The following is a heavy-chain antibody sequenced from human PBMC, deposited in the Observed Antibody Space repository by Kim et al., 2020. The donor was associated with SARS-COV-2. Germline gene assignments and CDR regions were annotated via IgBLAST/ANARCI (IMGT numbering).Heavy chain of an antibody. CDR3: ARGSKVVAAFDY. Sequence: SQTLSLTCAVYGGSFSGYYWSWIRQPPGKGLEWIGEINHSGSTNYNPSLKSRVTISVDTSKNQFSLKLSSVTAADTAVYYCARGSKVVAAFDYCGQGTLV. D-gene: IGHD2-15*01. V-gene: IGHV4-34*01. CDR2: INHSGST. J-gene: IGHJ4*02. CDR1: GGSFSGYY.